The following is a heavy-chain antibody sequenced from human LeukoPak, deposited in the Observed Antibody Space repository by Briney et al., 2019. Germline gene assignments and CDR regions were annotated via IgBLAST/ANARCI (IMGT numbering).Heavy chain of an antibody. V-gene: IGHV3-23*01. CDR1: GFTFSSYS. CDR3: AKHPEIAVADTFDY. CDR2: ISGSGGST. D-gene: IGHD6-19*01. Sequence: GGSLRLSCAASGFTFSSYSMNWVRQAPGKGLEWVSAISGSGGSTYYADSVKGRFTISRDNSKNTLYLQMNSLRAEDTAVYYYAKHPEIAVADTFDYWGQGTLVTVSS. J-gene: IGHJ4*02.